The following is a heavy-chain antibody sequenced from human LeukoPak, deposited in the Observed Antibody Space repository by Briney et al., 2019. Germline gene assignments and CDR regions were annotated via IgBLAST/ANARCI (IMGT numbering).Heavy chain of an antibody. CDR2: IYYSGST. CDR1: GGSISSYY. CDR3: ARESSSKGVELQYWFDP. V-gene: IGHV4-59*01. D-gene: IGHD4-11*01. J-gene: IGHJ5*02. Sequence: PSETLSLTCTVSGGSISSYYWSWIRQPPGKGLEWIGYIYYSGSTNYNPSLKSRVTISVDTSKNQFSLKLSSVTAADTAVYYCARESSSKGVELQYWFDPWGQGTLVTVSS.